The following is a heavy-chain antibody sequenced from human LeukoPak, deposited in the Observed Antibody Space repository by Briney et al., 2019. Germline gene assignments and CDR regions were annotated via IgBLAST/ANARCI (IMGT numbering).Heavy chain of an antibody. J-gene: IGHJ5*02. CDR1: GFTFSDYW. CDR2: IKQDGNEK. D-gene: IGHD1-14*01. V-gene: IGHV3-7*01. Sequence: GGSLRLSCVVSGFTFSDYWMSWVRQAPGKGLEWVANIKQDGNEKHYVDSVKGRFTISRDNAKNSLCLQMNSLRAEDTAVYYCARHTTLDPWGQGALVTVSS. CDR3: ARHTTLDP.